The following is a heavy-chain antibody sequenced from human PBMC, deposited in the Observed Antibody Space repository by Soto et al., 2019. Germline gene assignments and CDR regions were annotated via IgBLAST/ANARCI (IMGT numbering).Heavy chain of an antibody. Sequence: SVKVSCKASGVTFSSYAISCVPQPPVQRLEWMGEIIPIFGTANYAQKFQGRVTITADKSTSTAYMELSSLRSEDTAGYYCGRDLGSWYMGVDYWGQGTLVNVSS. J-gene: IGHJ4*02. CDR2: IIPIFGTA. V-gene: IGHV1-69*06. CDR1: GVTFSSYA. CDR3: GRDLGSWYMGVDY. D-gene: IGHD6-13*01.